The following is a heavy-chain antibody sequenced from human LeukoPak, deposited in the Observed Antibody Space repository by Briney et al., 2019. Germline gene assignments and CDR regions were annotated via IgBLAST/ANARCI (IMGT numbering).Heavy chain of an antibody. D-gene: IGHD2-15*01. J-gene: IGHJ3*02. CDR2: IYYSGST. Sequence: SETLSLTCTVSGGSISTYYWSWIRQPPGKGLEWMGYIYYSGSTNYNPSLKSRVIISVDTSKNQLSLKLTSVTAADTAVYYCARVQKDIVVVVAADPYDAFDIWGQGTMVTVSS. V-gene: IGHV4-59*01. CDR1: GGSISTYY. CDR3: ARVQKDIVVVVAADPYDAFDI.